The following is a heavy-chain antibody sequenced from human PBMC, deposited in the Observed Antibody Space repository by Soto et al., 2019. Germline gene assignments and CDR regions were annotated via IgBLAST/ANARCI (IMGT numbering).Heavy chain of an antibody. CDR3: ARQSCSGGGCYSGPQDWYFSL. CDR2: LSYSGNF. J-gene: IGHJ2*01. D-gene: IGHD2-15*01. V-gene: IGHV4-59*01. CDR1: GGSINSYY. Sequence: QVQLQESGPGLVKPSETLSLTCTVSGGSINSYYWSWIRQPPGKGLEWIGSLSYSGNFYYNPSLKSRISISVDTSKNQFSLPLTSVAAADTAVYYCARQSCSGGGCYSGPQDWYFSLWGRGTLVTVSS.